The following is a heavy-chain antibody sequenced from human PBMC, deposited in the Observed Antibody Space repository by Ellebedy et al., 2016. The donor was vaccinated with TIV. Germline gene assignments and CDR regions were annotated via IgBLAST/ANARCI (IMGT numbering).Heavy chain of an antibody. CDR1: GYTFTSYY. Sequence: ASVKVSCXASGYTFTSYYMHWVRQAPGQGLEWMGIINPSGGSTSYAQKFQGRVTMTRDTSTSTVYMELSSLRSEDTAVYYCARDVTIFVVANYYYYGTDVWGQGTTVTVSS. V-gene: IGHV1-46*01. D-gene: IGHD3-3*01. CDR3: ARDVTIFVVANYYYYGTDV. CDR2: INPSGGST. J-gene: IGHJ6*02.